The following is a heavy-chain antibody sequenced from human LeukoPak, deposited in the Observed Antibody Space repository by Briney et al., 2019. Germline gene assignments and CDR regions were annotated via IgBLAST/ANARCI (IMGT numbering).Heavy chain of an antibody. CDR1: GFTFSGFW. V-gene: IGHV3-21*01. Sequence: TGGSLRLSCAASGFTFSGFWMHWVRQAPGKGLEWVSSISSSSSYIYYADSVKGRFTISRDNAKNSLYLQMNSLRAEDTAVYYCARDDPTTVTRPLDYWGQGTLVTVSS. CDR2: ISSSSSYI. CDR3: ARDDPTTVTRPLDY. D-gene: IGHD4-17*01. J-gene: IGHJ4*02.